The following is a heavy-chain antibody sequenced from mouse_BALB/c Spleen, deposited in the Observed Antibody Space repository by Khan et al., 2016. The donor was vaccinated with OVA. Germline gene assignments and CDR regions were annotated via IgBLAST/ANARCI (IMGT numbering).Heavy chain of an antibody. CDR3: TRRGSGARFAY. CDR2: INPFSGGT. CDR1: GYSFTTYY. V-gene: IGHV1-42*01. J-gene: IGHJ3*01. Sequence: VQLQQPGPELMKPGASVKISCKASGYSFTTYYIHWVIQSPGTSLEWIGSINPFSGGTTYKQKFKGKATLTVDKSSSTAYIHLTNLKSEDSAVYYWTRRGSGARFAYWGQGTLVTVSA.